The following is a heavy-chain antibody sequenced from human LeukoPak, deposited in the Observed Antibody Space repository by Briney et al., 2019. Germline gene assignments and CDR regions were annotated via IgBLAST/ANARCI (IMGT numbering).Heavy chain of an antibody. CDR1: GFTFSSYW. V-gene: IGHV3-74*01. D-gene: IGHD3-22*01. Sequence: TGGSLRLSCAASGFTFSSYWMHWVRQPPGKGLVWVSRINPDGSVTTHADSVEGRFTISRDNAKNTLYLQMNSLRAEDTAVYYCARESDTRPFDYWGQGTLVTVSS. CDR3: ARESDTRPFDY. CDR2: INPDGSVT. J-gene: IGHJ4*02.